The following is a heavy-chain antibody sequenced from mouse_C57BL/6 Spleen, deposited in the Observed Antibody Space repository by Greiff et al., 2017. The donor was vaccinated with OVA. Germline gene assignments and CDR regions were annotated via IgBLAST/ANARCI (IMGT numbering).Heavy chain of an antibody. Sequence: QVQLQQSGAELVRPGTSVKVSCKASGYAFTNYLIEWVKQRPGQGLEWIGVIKPGSGGTNYNEKFKGKATLTADKSSSTAYMQLSSLTSEDSAVYFCARQRGNYGRGAMDYWGQGTSVTVSS. J-gene: IGHJ4*01. CDR3: ARQRGNYGRGAMDY. CDR1: GYAFTNYL. CDR2: IKPGSGGT. V-gene: IGHV1-54*01. D-gene: IGHD2-1*01.